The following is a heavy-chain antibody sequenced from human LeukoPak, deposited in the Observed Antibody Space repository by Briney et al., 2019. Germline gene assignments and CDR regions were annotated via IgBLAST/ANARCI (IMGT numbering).Heavy chain of an antibody. V-gene: IGHV3-7*04. CDR1: ELKFRWSW. Sequence: GGSLKLSCAASELKFRWSWMTWAGQAPGKGPGWVANMKPDGSEIEPVDSVKGRCNISRENAENSLYQQINSLRVEDTAVYYCARAVSGYYDFWSGSYSRAYYYYMDVWGNGTTVAVS. J-gene: IGHJ6*03. D-gene: IGHD3-3*01. CDR2: MKPDGSEI. CDR3: ARAVSGYYDFWSGSYSRAYYYYMDV.